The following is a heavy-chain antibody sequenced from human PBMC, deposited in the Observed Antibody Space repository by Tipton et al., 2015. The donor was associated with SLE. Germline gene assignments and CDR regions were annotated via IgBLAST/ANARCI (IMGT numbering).Heavy chain of an antibody. V-gene: IGHV5-51*01. D-gene: IGHD6-25*01. Sequence: VQLVQSGAEVKKPGASLKISCKGSGYSFTSYWIGWVRQMPGKGLEWMGIIYPGDSESIFSPSIQGQVTISADKSTSTAYLQWSSLKASDTAMYYCARHSGGYSSGDWWYFDLWGRGTLVTFSS. J-gene: IGHJ2*01. CDR1: GYSFTSYW. CDR3: ARHSGGYSSGDWWYFDL. CDR2: IYPGDSES.